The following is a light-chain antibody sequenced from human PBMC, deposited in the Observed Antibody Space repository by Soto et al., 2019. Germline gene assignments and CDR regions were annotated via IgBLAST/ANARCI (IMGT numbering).Light chain of an antibody. CDR3: QQYGSWLIT. Sequence: EIVLTQPPGTLSLSPGERATLSCRASQSVSTTHLAWYQQKRGQAPRLLIYNTSTRATGFPARFSGSESGTDFTLTISRLKPEDFAVYYCQQYGSWLITCGQGTRLDIK. CDR1: QSVSTTH. CDR2: NTS. V-gene: IGKV3-20*01. J-gene: IGKJ5*01.